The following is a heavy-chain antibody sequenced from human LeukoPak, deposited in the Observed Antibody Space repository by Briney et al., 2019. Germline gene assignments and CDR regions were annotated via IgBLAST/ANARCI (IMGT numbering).Heavy chain of an antibody. CDR2: ISGCGGST. CDR1: GFTFDDYA. CDR3: AKGGSGWSYYFDF. V-gene: IGHV3-43*02. Sequence: GGSLRLSCAASGFTFDDYAMHCVRQAPGKGLEWVSLISGCGGSTYYADSVKGRFTISRDNSKNSLYLQMNSLSTEDTALYYCAKGGSGWSYYFDFWGQGTLVTVSS. J-gene: IGHJ4*02. D-gene: IGHD6-19*01.